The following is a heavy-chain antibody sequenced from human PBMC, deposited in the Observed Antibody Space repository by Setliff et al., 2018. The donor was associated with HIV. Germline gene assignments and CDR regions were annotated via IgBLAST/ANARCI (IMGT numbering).Heavy chain of an antibody. CDR1: GFTFSSYA. V-gene: IGHV3-23*01. D-gene: IGHD4-17*01. CDR2: ITGSGGNT. CDR3: ARDDYLDGR. J-gene: IGHJ4*02. Sequence: GGSLRLSCAASGFTFSSYAMSWVRQAPGKGLEWVSTITGSGGNTYYADPVKGRFIISRDNAKNSVYLHMNSLRVEDTAVYYCARDDYLDGRWGQGTMVTVSS.